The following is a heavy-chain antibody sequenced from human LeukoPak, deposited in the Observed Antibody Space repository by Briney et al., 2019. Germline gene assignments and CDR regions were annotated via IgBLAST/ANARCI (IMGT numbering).Heavy chain of an antibody. CDR2: IYYSGST. D-gene: IGHD2-21*02. CDR1: GGSISSSSYY. J-gene: IGHJ4*02. V-gene: IGHV4-39*01. Sequence: PSETLSLTCTVSGGSISSSSYYCGWIRQPPGKGLEWIGSIYYSGSTYYNPSLKSRVTISVDTSKNQFSLKLTSVTAADTAVYYCARQNFVVVTAIRTFDYWGQGTLVTVSS. CDR3: ARQNFVVVTAIRTFDY.